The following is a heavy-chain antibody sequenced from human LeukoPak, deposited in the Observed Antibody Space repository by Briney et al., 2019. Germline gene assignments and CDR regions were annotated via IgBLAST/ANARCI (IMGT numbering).Heavy chain of an antibody. CDR3: ARGPVALPNDRLSLFFDF. Sequence: SETVSLTCAVYSASFNTYYWTWIRQSPDKGLEWIGEVKHDGDTNVNPSLRSRVVMSVDASKNQFSLKMTSVTAADTAIYFCARGPVALPNDRLSLFFDFWGQGTLVTVSS. D-gene: IGHD2-8*01. CDR1: SASFNTYY. J-gene: IGHJ5*01. CDR2: VKHDGDT. V-gene: IGHV4-34*01.